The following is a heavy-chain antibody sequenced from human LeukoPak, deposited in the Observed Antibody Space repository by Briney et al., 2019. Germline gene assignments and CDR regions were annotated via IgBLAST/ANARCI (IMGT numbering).Heavy chain of an antibody. CDR3: AISFNWNYGYFVS. V-gene: IGHV1-46*01. Sequence: ASVKVSFTASGYTFTSYYMHWVRQAPGQGLEWMGITNPSGVSTSNAQKFQGRVTMTRDTSTSTVYMELSSLRSEDTAVYYCAISFNWNYGYFVSRGQGTLVTVSS. CDR2: TNPSGVST. CDR1: GYTFTSYY. D-gene: IGHD1-7*01. J-gene: IGHJ4*02.